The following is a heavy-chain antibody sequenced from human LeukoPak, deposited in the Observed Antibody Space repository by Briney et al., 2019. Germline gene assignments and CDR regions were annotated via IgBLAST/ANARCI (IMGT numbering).Heavy chain of an antibody. V-gene: IGHV3-23*01. CDR1: GFTFSSYA. CDR3: ALSERDYFDY. CDR2: ISGSGGST. Sequence: GGSLRLSCAASGFTFSSYAMSWVRQAPRKGLEWVSAISGSGGSTYYADSVKGRFTISRDNSKNTLYLQMNSLRAEDTAVYYCALSERDYFDYWGQGTLVTVSS. D-gene: IGHD1-1*01. J-gene: IGHJ4*02.